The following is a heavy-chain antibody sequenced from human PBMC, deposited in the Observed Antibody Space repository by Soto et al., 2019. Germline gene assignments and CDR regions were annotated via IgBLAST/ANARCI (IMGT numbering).Heavy chain of an antibody. D-gene: IGHD6-13*01. Sequence: PGESLKISCQSSGYTSSNFWIAWVRRLPGKGLEWMGIIYPGDNETRYSPSFHGKVTISADRAIGTDYQQWSRLEASATAFYFGARSRRSSPYFDYWGQGALVTVSS. CDR2: IYPGDNET. CDR3: ARSRRSSPYFDY. J-gene: IGHJ4*02. V-gene: IGHV5-51*01. CDR1: GYTSSNFW.